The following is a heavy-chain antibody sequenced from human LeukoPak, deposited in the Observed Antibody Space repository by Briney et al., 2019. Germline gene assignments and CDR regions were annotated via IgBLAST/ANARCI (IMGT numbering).Heavy chain of an antibody. V-gene: IGHV3-21*01. Sequence: GGSLRLSCAASGFTFRTYSMHWVRQAPGKGLEWVACISKNSDYIYYADSLKGRFTVPRDNAKTSLYLQVNSLRAEDTAVYYCARGSTSIGVAPPGYWGQGTLVTVSS. CDR3: ARGSTSIGVAPPGY. D-gene: IGHD2-2*01. CDR1: GFTFRTYS. J-gene: IGHJ4*02. CDR2: ISKNSDYI.